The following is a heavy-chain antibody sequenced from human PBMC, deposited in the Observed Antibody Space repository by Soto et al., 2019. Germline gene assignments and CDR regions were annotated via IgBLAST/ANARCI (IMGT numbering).Heavy chain of an antibody. CDR2: ISAYNGNT. CDR1: GYTFTSYG. V-gene: IGHV1-18*01. Sequence: GASVKVSCKASGYTFTSYGISWVRQAPGQGLEWMGWISAYNGNTNYAQKLQGRVTMTTDTSTSTAYMELRSLRSDDTAVYYCARPKLHSYYYGVDVWGQGTTVTVSS. CDR3: ARPKLHSYYYGVDV. J-gene: IGHJ6*02.